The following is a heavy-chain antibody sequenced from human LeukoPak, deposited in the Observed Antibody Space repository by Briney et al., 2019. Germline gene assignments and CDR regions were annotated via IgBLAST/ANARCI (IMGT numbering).Heavy chain of an antibody. D-gene: IGHD3-22*01. CDR1: GFTFSSYA. CDR3: AKAGPAYYYDSSGYFDY. CDR2: ISGSGGST. Sequence: PGGSLRLSCAASGFTFSSYAMSWVRQAPGKGLEWVSAISGSGGSTYYADSVKGRFTISRDNSKNTLHLQMNSLRAEDTAVYYCAKAGPAYYYDSSGYFDYWGQGTLVTVSS. V-gene: IGHV3-23*01. J-gene: IGHJ4*02.